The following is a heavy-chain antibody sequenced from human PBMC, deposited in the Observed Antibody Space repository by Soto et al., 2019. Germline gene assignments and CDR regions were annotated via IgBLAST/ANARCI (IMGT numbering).Heavy chain of an antibody. CDR1: GFTFSSYG. D-gene: IGHD3-3*01. Sequence: GGSLRLSCAASGFTFSSYGMHWVRQAPGKGLEWVAVISYDGSNKYYADSVKGRFTISRDNSKNTLYLQMNSLRAEDTAVYYCARQAGRITIFGPYYYYGMDVWGQGTTVTVSS. J-gene: IGHJ6*02. CDR2: ISYDGSNK. CDR3: ARQAGRITIFGPYYYYGMDV. V-gene: IGHV3-30*03.